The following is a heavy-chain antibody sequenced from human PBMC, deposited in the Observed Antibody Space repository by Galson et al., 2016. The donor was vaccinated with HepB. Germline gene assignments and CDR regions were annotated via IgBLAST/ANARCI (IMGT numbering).Heavy chain of an antibody. J-gene: IGHJ3*01. V-gene: IGHV3-23*01. CDR2: IMADGERT. Sequence: SLRLSCATSGFSFSTYTMSWVRQAPGQGPEWVSAIMADGERTYYADSVKGRFTISRDNPKNTLYLQMNSLRAEDTAVYYCAKDWMAAAGDAFDVWGQGTVVTVS. CDR1: GFSFSTYT. CDR3: AKDWMAAAGDAFDV. D-gene: IGHD6-13*01.